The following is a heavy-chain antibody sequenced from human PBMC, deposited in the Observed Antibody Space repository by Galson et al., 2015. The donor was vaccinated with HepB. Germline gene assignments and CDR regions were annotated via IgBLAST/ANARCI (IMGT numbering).Heavy chain of an antibody. D-gene: IGHD3-3*01. V-gene: IGHV1-69*04. Sequence: SVKVSCKASGGSFSSLVFTWVRQAPGQGLEWLGTIVPIFGKINYAPKFQGRVTLSADKSTNTAFMELSSLRSEDTAVYYCASANDFWSGYRDAGTSRWFDSWGQGTLVTVSS. J-gene: IGHJ5*01. CDR1: GGSFSSLV. CDR2: IVPIFGKI. CDR3: ASANDFWSGYRDAGTSRWFDS.